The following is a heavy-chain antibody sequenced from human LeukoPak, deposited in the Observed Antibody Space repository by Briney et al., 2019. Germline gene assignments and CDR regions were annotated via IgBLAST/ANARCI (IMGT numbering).Heavy chain of an antibody. D-gene: IGHD3-3*01. Sequence: GGSLRLSCAASGFTFSNYGMSWVRQAPGKGLEWVSGISDSGGSTKYEVSVKGRFTISRDNYKDTLYLQMNSLRAEDTAVYYCAKIGRRYDFWSGYYEEEVDYMDVWGKGTTVTVSS. J-gene: IGHJ6*03. CDR1: GFTFSNYG. V-gene: IGHV3-23*02. CDR3: AKIGRRYDFWSGYYEEEVDYMDV. CDR2: ISDSGGST.